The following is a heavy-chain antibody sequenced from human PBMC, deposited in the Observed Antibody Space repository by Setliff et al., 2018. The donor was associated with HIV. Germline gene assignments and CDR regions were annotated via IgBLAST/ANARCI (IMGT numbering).Heavy chain of an antibody. J-gene: IGHJ6*02. V-gene: IGHV4-59*11. D-gene: IGHD3-3*01. CDR2: IYYSGST. CDR1: GGSISSHY. CDR3: ARVPHNFWIRRYYYGMDV. Sequence: SETLSLTCTVSGGSISSHYWSWIRQPPGKGLEWIGSIYYSGSTNYNPSLKSRVTISVDTSKNQFSLKLSSVTAADTAVYYCARVPHNFWIRRYYYGMDVWGQGTTVNVSS.